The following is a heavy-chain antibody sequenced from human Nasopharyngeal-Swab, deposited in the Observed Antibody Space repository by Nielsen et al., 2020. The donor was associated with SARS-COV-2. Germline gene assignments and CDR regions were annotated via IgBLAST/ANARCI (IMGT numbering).Heavy chain of an antibody. V-gene: IGHV4-59*01. Sequence: SETLSLTCTVSGGFISSYYWSWIRQPPGKGLEWIGYIYYSGSTNYNPSLKSRVTISVDTSKNQFSLKLSSVTAADTAVYYCARVFDYYDSSGYYIRYYYYYMDVWGKGTTVTVSS. CDR3: ARVFDYYDSSGYYIRYYYYYMDV. CDR2: IYYSGST. D-gene: IGHD3-22*01. J-gene: IGHJ6*03. CDR1: GGFISSYY.